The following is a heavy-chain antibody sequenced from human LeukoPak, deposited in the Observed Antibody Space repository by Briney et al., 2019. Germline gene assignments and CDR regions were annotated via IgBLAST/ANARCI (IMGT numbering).Heavy chain of an antibody. CDR2: VNHKGNM. Sequence: SETLSLTCAVYGGLFGDYYWSWIRQPPGKGLEWVGEVNHKGNMRYNPPLQSRVTISVDRSKNQFSLTLNSVTAPDTATYYCTRAHKDCVSDTCYAPPGYWSQGTPVTVSS. J-gene: IGHJ4*02. D-gene: IGHD2-2*01. CDR1: GGLFGDYY. CDR3: TRAHKDCVSDTCYAPPGY. V-gene: IGHV4-34*01.